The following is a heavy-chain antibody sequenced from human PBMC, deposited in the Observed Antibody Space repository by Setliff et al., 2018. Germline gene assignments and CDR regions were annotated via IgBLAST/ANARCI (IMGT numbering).Heavy chain of an antibody. V-gene: IGHV4-34*01. CDR3: ARFTGTTPYYYGMDV. J-gene: IGHJ6*02. CDR1: GGSFSTYY. CDR2: INHSGST. Sequence: SETLSLTCAVYGGSFSTYYWIWIRQPPGKGLEWIGEINHSGSTNYNPSLKSRVTISVDTSKNQFSLKLSSVTAADTAVYYCARFTGTTPYYYGMDVWGQGTTVTVSS. D-gene: IGHD1-7*01.